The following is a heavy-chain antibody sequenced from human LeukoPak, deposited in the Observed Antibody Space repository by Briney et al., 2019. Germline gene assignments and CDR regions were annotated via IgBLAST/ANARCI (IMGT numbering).Heavy chain of an antibody. V-gene: IGHV4-4*02. Sequence: PSETLSLTCAVSGXSVNNKNWWSWVRQPPGKGLEWIGEISHSGSTNFNPSLKSRVTMSVDKSKNQFSLKLSSVTAADTAVYYCARENYGMDVWGQGTTVTVSS. J-gene: IGHJ6*02. CDR3: ARENYGMDV. CDR2: ISHSGST. CDR1: GXSVNNKNW.